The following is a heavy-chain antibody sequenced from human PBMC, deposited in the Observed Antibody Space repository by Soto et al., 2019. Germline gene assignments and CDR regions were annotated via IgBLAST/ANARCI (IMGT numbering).Heavy chain of an antibody. CDR3: ARSGYSSSWRYYYYYGMDV. CDR1: GGSISSYY. CDR2: IYYSGST. Sequence: SNTLSLTCTVSGGSISSYYWSWIRQPPGKGLEWIGYIYYSGSTNYNPSLKSRVTISVDTSKNQFSLKLSSVTAADTAVYYCARSGYSSSWRYYYYYGMDVWGQGTTVTASS. J-gene: IGHJ6*02. V-gene: IGHV4-59*07. D-gene: IGHD6-13*01.